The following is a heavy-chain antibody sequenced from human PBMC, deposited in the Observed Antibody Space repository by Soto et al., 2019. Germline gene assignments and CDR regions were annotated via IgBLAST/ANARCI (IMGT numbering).Heavy chain of an antibody. CDR2: IYSGGST. CDR1: GFTVSSNY. CDR3: ARDPGGYSDGPPNYFDY. J-gene: IGHJ4*02. Sequence: PGGSLRLSCAASGFTVSSNYMSWVRQAPGKGLEWVSVIYSGGSTYYADSVKGRFTISRDNSKNTLYLQMNSLRAEDTAVYYCARDPGGYSDGPPNYFDYWGEGTPVTVSA. V-gene: IGHV3-66*01. D-gene: IGHD5-18*01.